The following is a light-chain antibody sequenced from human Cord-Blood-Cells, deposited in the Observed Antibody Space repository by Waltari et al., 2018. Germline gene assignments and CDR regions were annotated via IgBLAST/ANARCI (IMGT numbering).Light chain of an antibody. CDR2: EVS. CDR1: SSDAGGYNY. Sequence: QSALTQPASVSGSPGQSITISCTGTSSDAGGYNYVSWYQQHPGKAPKLKIYEVSNRPSGVSNRFSGSKSGNTASLTISGLQAEDEADYYCSSYTSSSTLGVFGGGTKLTVL. CDR3: SSYTSSSTLGV. J-gene: IGLJ2*01. V-gene: IGLV2-14*01.